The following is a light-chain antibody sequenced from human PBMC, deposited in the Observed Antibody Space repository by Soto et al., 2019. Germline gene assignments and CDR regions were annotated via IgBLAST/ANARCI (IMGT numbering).Light chain of an antibody. CDR3: QHYNSYSEA. CDR1: QSISNW. V-gene: IGKV1-5*03. J-gene: IGKJ1*01. Sequence: DIHMTQSPAILSASVGDRVTITCRASQSISNWLAWYQLKPGKAPKLLIHEASTLKSGVPSRFSGSGSGTEFTLTISSLQPDDFATYYCQHYNSYSEAFGQGTKVDIK. CDR2: EAS.